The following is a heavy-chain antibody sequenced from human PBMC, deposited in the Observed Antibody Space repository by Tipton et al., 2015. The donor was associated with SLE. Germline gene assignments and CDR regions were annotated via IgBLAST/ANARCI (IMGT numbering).Heavy chain of an antibody. D-gene: IGHD2-8*02. V-gene: IGHV4-39*07. CDR3: ARDSTLVYYYGLDV. CDR1: GGSIGSSYH. CDR2: IHYGGTT. J-gene: IGHJ6*02. Sequence: TLSLTCTVSGGSIGSSYHWGWIRRPPGKELEWIATIHYGGTTWYNPSLRSRVSISMDTSKNQFSLKVNSVTAADTAVYYCARDSTLVYYYGLDVWGQGITVTVAS.